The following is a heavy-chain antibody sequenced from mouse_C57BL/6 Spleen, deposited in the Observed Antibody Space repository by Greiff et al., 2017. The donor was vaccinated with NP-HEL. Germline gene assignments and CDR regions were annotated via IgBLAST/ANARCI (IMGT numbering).Heavy chain of an antibody. Sequence: QVQLQQSGAELVRPGTSVKVSCKASGYAFTNYLIEWVKQRPGQGLEWIGVINPGSGGTNYNEKFKGKATLTADKSSSTAYMQLSSLTSEDSAVYFCARVPGYCALYYFDYWGQGTTLTVSS. V-gene: IGHV1-54*01. CDR1: GYAFTNYL. J-gene: IGHJ2*01. CDR2: INPGSGGT. D-gene: IGHD2-3*01. CDR3: ARVPGYCALYYFDY.